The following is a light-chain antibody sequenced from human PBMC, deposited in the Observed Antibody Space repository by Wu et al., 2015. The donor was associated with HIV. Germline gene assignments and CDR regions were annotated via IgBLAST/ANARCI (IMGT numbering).Light chain of an antibody. CDR1: QSVRSN. Sequence: EIVLTQSPGTLSLSPGERATLSCRASQSVRSNLAWYQQKPGQAPRLLIYGASARAAGIPARFSGRGSGTEFTLTISSMQSEDFAVYYCQQYNDWLGTFGQGTKLEIK. CDR3: QQYNDWLGT. V-gene: IGKV3-15*01. CDR2: GAS. J-gene: IGKJ2*01.